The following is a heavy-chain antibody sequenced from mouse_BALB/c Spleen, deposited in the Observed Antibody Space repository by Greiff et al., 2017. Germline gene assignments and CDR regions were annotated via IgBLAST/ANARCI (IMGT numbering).Heavy chain of an antibody. V-gene: IGHV1-55*01. Sequence: QVQLQQSGAELVKPGTSVKLSCKASGYNFTSYWINWVKLRPGQGLEWIGDIYPGSGSTNYNEKFKSKATLTVDTSSSTAYMQLSSLASEDSALYYCARSGSSTMITTDMDYWGQGTSVTVSS. CDR3: ARSGSSTMITTDMDY. CDR2: IYPGSGST. J-gene: IGHJ4*01. D-gene: IGHD2-4*01. CDR1: GYNFTSYW.